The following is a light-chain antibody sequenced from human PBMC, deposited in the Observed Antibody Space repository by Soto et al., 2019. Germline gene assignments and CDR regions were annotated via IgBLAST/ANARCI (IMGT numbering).Light chain of an antibody. V-gene: IGLV2-14*01. CDR3: SSYTSSSTRLYV. J-gene: IGLJ1*01. CDR2: DVS. Sequence: QSVLTQPASVSGSPGQWITISCTGTSSDVGGYNYVSWYQQHPGKAPKLMIYDVSNRPSGVSNRFSGSKSGNTASLTISGLQAEDEADYYCSSYTSSSTRLYVFGTGTKVTVL. CDR1: SSDVGGYNY.